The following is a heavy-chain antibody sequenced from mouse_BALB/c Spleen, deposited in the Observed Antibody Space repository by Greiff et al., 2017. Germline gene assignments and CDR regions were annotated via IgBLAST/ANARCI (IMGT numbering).Heavy chain of an antibody. CDR1: GFTFSSYG. CDR2: INSNGGST. D-gene: IGHD2-10*01. V-gene: IGHV5-6-3*01. Sequence: EVMLVESGGGLVQPGGSLKLSCAASGFTFSSYGMSWVRQTPDKRLELVATINSNGGSTYYPDSVKGRFTISSDNAKNTLYLQMSSLKSEDTAMYYCARVSYYGNPWFAYWGQGTLVTVSA. CDR3: ARVSYYGNPWFAY. J-gene: IGHJ3*01.